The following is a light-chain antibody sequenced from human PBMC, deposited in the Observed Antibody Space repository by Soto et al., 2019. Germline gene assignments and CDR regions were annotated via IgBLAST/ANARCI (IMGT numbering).Light chain of an antibody. CDR1: QMFDGKS. J-gene: IGKJ3*01. V-gene: IGKV3-20*01. CDR3: HQYANSPFT. Sequence: IWLTESLAVLAVSPGERATLSCRASQMFDGKSLAWYQQKPGQPPRFLIYGASFRATGIPDRFSGSGSGTDFTLTISRLEPEDFGVYYCHQYANSPFTFGPGTKVYSK. CDR2: GAS.